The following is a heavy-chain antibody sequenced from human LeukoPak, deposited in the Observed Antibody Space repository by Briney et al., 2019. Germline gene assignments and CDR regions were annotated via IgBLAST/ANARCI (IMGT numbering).Heavy chain of an antibody. CDR3: ARGTRNSQRLTVVVDY. CDR2: IYYSGST. V-gene: IGHV4-59*01. CDR1: GGSISSYY. Sequence: SETLSLTCTVSGGSISSYYWSWIRQPPGKGLEWTGYIYYSGSTNYNPSLKSRVTISVDTSKNQFSLKLSSVTAADTAVYYCARGTRNSQRLTVVVDYWGQGTLVTVSS. D-gene: IGHD4-23*01. J-gene: IGHJ4*02.